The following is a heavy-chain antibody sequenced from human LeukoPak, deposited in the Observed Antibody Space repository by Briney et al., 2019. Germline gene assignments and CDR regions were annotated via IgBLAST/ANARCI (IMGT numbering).Heavy chain of an antibody. D-gene: IGHD3-10*01. CDR2: IYYSGST. Sequence: SETLSLTCTVSGGSISSSSYYWGWIRQPPGKGLEWIGSIYYSGSTYYNPSLKSRVTISVDTSKNQFSLKLSSVTAADTAVYYCAKDRRGIGSGSVFDYWGQGTLVTVSS. V-gene: IGHV4-39*07. CDR3: AKDRRGIGSGSVFDY. CDR1: GGSISSSSYY. J-gene: IGHJ4*02.